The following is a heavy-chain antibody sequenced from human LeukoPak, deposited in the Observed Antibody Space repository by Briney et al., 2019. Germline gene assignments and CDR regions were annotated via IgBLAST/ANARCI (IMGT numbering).Heavy chain of an antibody. D-gene: IGHD2-2*01. CDR3: AKDRIVVVPAATDY. CDR1: GFTFSSYA. CDR2: ISGSGGST. Sequence: GGSLRLSCAAPGFTFSSYAMSWVRQAPGKGLEWVSAISGSGGSTYYADSVKGRFTISRDNSKNTLYLQMNSLRAEDTAVYYCAKDRIVVVPAATDYWGLGTLVTVSS. V-gene: IGHV3-23*01. J-gene: IGHJ4*02.